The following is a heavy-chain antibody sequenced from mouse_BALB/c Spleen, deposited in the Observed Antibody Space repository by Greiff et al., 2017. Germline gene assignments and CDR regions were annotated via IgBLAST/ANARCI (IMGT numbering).Heavy chain of an antibody. J-gene: IGHJ4*01. V-gene: IGHV1-9*01. Sequence: QVQLKESGAELMKPGASVKISCKATGYTFSSYWIEWVKQRPGHGLEWIGEILPGSGSTNYNEKFKGKATFTADTSSNTAYMQLSSLTSEDSAVYYCARGGFYDLYAMDYWGQGTSVTVSS. CDR3: ARGGFYDLYAMDY. CDR2: ILPGSGST. CDR1: GYTFSSYW. D-gene: IGHD2-12*01.